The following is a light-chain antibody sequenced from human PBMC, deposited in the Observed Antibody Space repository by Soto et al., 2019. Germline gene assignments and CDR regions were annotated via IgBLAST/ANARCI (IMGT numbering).Light chain of an antibody. Sequence: VLPQSPGTLSLSPGERATLSCRASQSVSSNLAWYQQKPGQAPRLLIYGASNRATGIPDRFSGSGSGTDFTLTISRLEPEDFAVYYCQQYDNSPLTFGGGTKVDIK. CDR3: QQYDNSPLT. V-gene: IGKV3-20*01. CDR1: QSVSSN. J-gene: IGKJ4*01. CDR2: GAS.